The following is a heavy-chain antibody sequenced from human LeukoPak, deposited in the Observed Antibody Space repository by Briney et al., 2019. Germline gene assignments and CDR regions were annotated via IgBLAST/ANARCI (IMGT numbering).Heavy chain of an antibody. V-gene: IGHV4-38-2*01. CDR3: ARPISSQGYFGVVID. Sequence: LETLSLTCAVSGYSISSASYWGWIRQPPGKGLEWIGNIYHSGSPYYNPSLKSRVTISVDPSTNQFSLKLSSVTAADTAVYYCARPISSQGYFGVVIDWGQGTLVTVSS. CDR1: GYSISSASY. D-gene: IGHD3-3*01. J-gene: IGHJ4*02. CDR2: IYHSGSP.